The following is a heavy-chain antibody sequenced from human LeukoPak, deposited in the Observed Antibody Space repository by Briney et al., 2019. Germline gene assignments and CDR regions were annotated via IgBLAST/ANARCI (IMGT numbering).Heavy chain of an antibody. J-gene: IGHJ4*02. CDR3: AKGRGFFEGACFDY. CDR1: GFTFDDYA. Sequence: GGSLRLSCATSGFTFDDYAMHWFRQAPGKGLEWVSGITWNSATIVYADSVKGRFTISRDNAKNSVYLQMNSLRAEDTALYYCAKGRGFFEGACFDYWGRGTLVTVSS. V-gene: IGHV3-9*01. D-gene: IGHD3-3*01. CDR2: ITWNSATI.